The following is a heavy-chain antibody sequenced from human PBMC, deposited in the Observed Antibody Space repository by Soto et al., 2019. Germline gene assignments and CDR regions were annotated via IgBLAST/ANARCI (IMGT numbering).Heavy chain of an antibody. V-gene: IGHV4-61*01. CDR1: GTSVSSGTYY. CDR2: IYYTGST. CDR3: SRMFLAPIRGSDF. Sequence: PSETLSLTCTVSGTSVSSGTYYWSWIRQPPGKGLEWIGYIYYTGSTNYNPSLKSRLTISLDTSMNQFSVKLSSVTAADTAVYYCSRMFLAPIRGSDFWGQGTLVTVSS. J-gene: IGHJ4*02. D-gene: IGHD3-10*01.